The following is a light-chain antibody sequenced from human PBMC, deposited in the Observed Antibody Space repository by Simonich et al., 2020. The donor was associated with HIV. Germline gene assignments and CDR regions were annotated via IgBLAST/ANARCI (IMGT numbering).Light chain of an antibody. CDR3: QQYNDSPT. CDR2: AAS. CDR1: QRVSSN. Sequence: EIVMTQSPATLSVSPVERATLSCRASQRVSSNLAWYQRKPGKAPSLLIYAASTRATGIPARFSGGGSGTEFTRTISSMQSDDFAVYYCQQYNDSPTFGQGTKVQIK. V-gene: IGKV3-15*01. J-gene: IGKJ1*01.